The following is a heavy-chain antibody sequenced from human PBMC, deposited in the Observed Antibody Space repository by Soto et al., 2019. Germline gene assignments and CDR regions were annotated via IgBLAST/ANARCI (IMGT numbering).Heavy chain of an antibody. CDR3: ARAGYGDYDRYFDY. CDR2: IYYSGST. D-gene: IGHD4-17*01. V-gene: IGHV4-59*01. Sequence: SETLSLTCTVSGGSISSYYWSWIRQPPGKGLEWIGYIYYSGSTNYNPSLKSRVTISVDTSKNQFSLKLSSVTAADTAVYYCARAGYGDYDRYFDYWGQGTLVTVSS. CDR1: GGSISSYY. J-gene: IGHJ4*02.